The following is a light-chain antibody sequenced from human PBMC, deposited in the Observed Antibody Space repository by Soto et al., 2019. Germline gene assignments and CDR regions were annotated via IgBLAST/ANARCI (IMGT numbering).Light chain of an antibody. Sequence: EIVLTQSPGTLSLSTGERATLPCRASQSVSGSYLAWYQQKPGQAPRLLIYGASTRATGIPDRFSGSVSGTDFTLTISRLEPEDFAVYYCQQYGISLTFGGGTKVDIK. V-gene: IGKV3-20*01. CDR3: QQYGISLT. J-gene: IGKJ4*01. CDR2: GAS. CDR1: QSVSGSY.